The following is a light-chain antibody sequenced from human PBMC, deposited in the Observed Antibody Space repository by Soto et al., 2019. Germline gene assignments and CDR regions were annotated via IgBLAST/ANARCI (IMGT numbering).Light chain of an antibody. CDR3: SSYTNSGTLV. V-gene: IGLV2-14*01. J-gene: IGLJ1*01. CDR1: NSDIGAYNY. Sequence: QSALTQPASVSGSPGQSITISCTGTNSDIGAYNYVSWYQQHPGKAPKLMIYEVSNRPSGFSDRFSGSKSGNTASLTISGLQADDEADYYRSSYTNSGTLVFGTGTKLTVL. CDR2: EVS.